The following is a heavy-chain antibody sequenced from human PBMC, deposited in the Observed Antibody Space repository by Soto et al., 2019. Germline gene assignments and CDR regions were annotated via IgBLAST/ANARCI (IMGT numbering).Heavy chain of an antibody. CDR2: INPSGGSA. V-gene: IGHV1-46*04. CDR3: ARASGGYCSGGSCYFDY. D-gene: IGHD2-15*01. CDR1: GYTFTSYY. J-gene: IGHJ4*02. Sequence: QVQLVQSGAEVKNPGASVKVSCKASGYTFTSYYIHWVRQARGQGLEWMGIINPSGGSARYAQKLQGRVAMTRDTSTSTVYMELSSLRSEDTAMFYCARASGGYCSGGSCYFDYWGQGTLVTVSS.